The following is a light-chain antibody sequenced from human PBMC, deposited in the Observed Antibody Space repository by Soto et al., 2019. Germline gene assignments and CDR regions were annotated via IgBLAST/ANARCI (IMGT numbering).Light chain of an antibody. CDR3: ISYTSSRTGV. Sequence: QSALTQPASVSGSPGQSITISCTGTSSDVGGYNYVSWYQQYPGKAPKLMIYEVSNRPSGVSNRFSGSKSGNTASLTISGLQAEDEADYYCISYTSSRTGVFGGGTKLTVL. CDR1: SSDVGGYNY. V-gene: IGLV2-14*01. J-gene: IGLJ3*02. CDR2: EVS.